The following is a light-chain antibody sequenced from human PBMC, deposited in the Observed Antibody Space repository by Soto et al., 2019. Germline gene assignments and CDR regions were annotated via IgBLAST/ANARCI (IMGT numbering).Light chain of an antibody. CDR1: QSISIIF. Sequence: EIVLTQSPGTLSLSPGERATLSCRASQSISIIFLSWYQQKPGQAPRLLIYGASNRATGIPARFSGSGSGTDFTLTINSLEPEDFAVYYCQQRSNWPANFGQGTRLEIK. CDR2: GAS. CDR3: QQRSNWPAN. J-gene: IGKJ5*01. V-gene: IGKV3D-20*02.